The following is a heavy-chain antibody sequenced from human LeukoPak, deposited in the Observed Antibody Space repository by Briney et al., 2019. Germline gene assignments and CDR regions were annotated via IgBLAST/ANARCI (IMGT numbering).Heavy chain of an antibody. CDR2: IRYDGGDK. J-gene: IGHJ3*02. D-gene: IGHD5-24*01. CDR1: GFTFNNYD. CDR3: AKNRGGHNYEDAFEI. Sequence: GGSLRLSCAAPGFTFNNYDMPSVRQTPGKGLEWVAFIRYDGGDKYYVDSVKGRFTISRDNSRNTLYLQMNSLTAEDTAVYYCAKNRGGHNYEDAFEIWGQGTMV. V-gene: IGHV3-30*02.